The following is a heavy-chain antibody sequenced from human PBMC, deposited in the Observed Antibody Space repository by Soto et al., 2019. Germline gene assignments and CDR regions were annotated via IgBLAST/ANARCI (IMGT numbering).Heavy chain of an antibody. J-gene: IGHJ3*02. CDR2: IYYSGST. Sequence: PSQPMSLTSTVSGGSISSSSYYWGWIRQPPGKGLEWIGSIYYSGSTYYNPSLKSRVTISVDTSKNQFSLKLSSVTAADTAVYYCARVVVMIDAFDIWGQGTMVTVS. D-gene: IGHD3-22*01. CDR1: GGSISSSSYY. CDR3: ARVVVMIDAFDI. V-gene: IGHV4-39*01.